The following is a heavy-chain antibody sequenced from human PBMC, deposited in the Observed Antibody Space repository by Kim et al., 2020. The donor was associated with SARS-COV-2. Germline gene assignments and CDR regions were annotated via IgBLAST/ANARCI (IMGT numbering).Heavy chain of an antibody. V-gene: IGHV3-23*01. Sequence: GGSLRLSCAASGFTFSNYAMSWVRQAPGKGLEWVSTFSGSGGNTYYADSVKGRFTISRDNSENTLYLQMNSLRAEDTAVYYCAKRPAATAGHFDHWGQGTLVTVSS. D-gene: IGHD6-13*01. J-gene: IGHJ4*02. CDR3: AKRPAATAGHFDH. CDR2: FSGSGGNT. CDR1: GFTFSNYA.